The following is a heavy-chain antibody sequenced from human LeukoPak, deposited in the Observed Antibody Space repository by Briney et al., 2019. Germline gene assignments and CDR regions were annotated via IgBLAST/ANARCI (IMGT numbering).Heavy chain of an antibody. D-gene: IGHD3-10*01. V-gene: IGHV4-61*01. CDR1: GGSVSSGSYY. J-gene: IGHJ4*02. CDR3: ARDLDGSGSYSHRD. Sequence: SETLSLTSTVSGGSVSSGSYYWSWIRQPPGKGLEWIGYIYYSGSTNYNPSLKSRVTISVDTSKNQFSLKLSSVTAADTAVYARARDLDGSGSYSHRDWGQGTLVTVSS. CDR2: IYYSGST.